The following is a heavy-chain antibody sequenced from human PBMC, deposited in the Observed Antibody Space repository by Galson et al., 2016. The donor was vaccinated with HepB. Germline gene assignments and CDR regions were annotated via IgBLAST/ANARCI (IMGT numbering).Heavy chain of an antibody. CDR3: SREMTGCYFD. J-gene: IGHJ4*02. V-gene: IGHV3-7*01. D-gene: IGHD3-10*01. CDR1: GFTFNAHW. Sequence: SLRLSCAASGFTFNAHWMNWVRQAPGQGLEWVANIRGDGIVSYYAESVRGRFTITRDTAKNSRYLQMNGQNFDETAVYYWSREMTGCYFDWGQGTLVTVSS. CDR2: IRGDGIVS.